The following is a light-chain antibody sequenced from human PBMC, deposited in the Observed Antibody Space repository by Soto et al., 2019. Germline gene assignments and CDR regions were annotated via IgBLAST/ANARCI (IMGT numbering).Light chain of an antibody. J-gene: IGLJ3*02. CDR1: SSDVGGYNY. CDR2: EVS. V-gene: IGLV2-8*01. Sequence: QSALTQPASVSGSPGQSITISCTGTSSDVGGYNYVSWYQQHPGKAPKLMIYEVSKRPSGVPDRFSGSKSGNTASLTVSGLQAEDEADYYCNSDAGSNNWVFGGGTKVTVL. CDR3: NSDAGSNNWV.